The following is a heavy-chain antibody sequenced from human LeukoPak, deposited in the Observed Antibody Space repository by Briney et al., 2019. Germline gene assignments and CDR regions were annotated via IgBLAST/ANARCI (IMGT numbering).Heavy chain of an antibody. CDR1: GFTFRTFG. V-gene: IGHV3-33*01. J-gene: IGHJ6*02. CDR2: IWYDGSDD. D-gene: IGHD6-13*01. Sequence: GGSLRLSCAASGFTFRTFGIHWVRQAPGKGLEWLAFIWYDGSDDYYADSVKGRFTISRDNFKNTLYLQMNSLRAEDTAVYYCARDSSSWLIYYYGMDVWGQGTTVTVSS. CDR3: ARDSSSWLIYYYGMDV.